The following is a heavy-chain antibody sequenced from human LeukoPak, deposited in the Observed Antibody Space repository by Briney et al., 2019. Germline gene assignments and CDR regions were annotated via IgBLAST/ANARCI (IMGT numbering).Heavy chain of an antibody. CDR1: GGTFSSYA. CDR2: IIPIFGTA. Sequence: ASVKVSCKASGGTFSSYAISWVRQAPGQGLEWMGGIIPIFGTANYAQKFQGRVTITADESTSTAYMELGSLRSEDTAVYYCARSVRGVNDYWGQGTLVTVSS. CDR3: ARSVRGVNDY. V-gene: IGHV1-69*01. J-gene: IGHJ4*02. D-gene: IGHD3-10*02.